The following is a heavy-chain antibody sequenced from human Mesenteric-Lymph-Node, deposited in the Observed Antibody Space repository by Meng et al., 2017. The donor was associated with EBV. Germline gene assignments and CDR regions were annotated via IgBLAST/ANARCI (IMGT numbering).Heavy chain of an antibody. Sequence: QVLLQGSAQGLLKPSETLPLTRTVSGGSIRSYHWSWIRQPPGKGLEWMGYISNSGGTNYNPSLKSRVTISVDTSKNQFSLKLSSVTAADTAVYYCTTWDSYNFVFNSWGQGTLVTVSS. CDR2: ISNSGGT. J-gene: IGHJ5*02. CDR3: TTWDSYNFVFNS. D-gene: IGHD3-16*01. CDR1: GGSIRSYH. V-gene: IGHV4-59*01.